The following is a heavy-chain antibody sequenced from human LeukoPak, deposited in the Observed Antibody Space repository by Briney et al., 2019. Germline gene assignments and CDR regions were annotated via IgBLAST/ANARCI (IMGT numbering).Heavy chain of an antibody. CDR2: IYYSGST. CDR3: AKFIPFEGVIDY. D-gene: IGHD3-16*01. V-gene: IGHV4-39*07. J-gene: IGHJ4*02. CDR1: GGSISSSSYY. Sequence: PSETLSLTCTVSGGSISSSSYYWGWIRQPPGKGLEWIGSIYYSGSTYYNPSLKSRVTISVDTSKNQFSLKLSSVTAADTAVYYCAKFIPFEGVIDYWGQGTLVTVSS.